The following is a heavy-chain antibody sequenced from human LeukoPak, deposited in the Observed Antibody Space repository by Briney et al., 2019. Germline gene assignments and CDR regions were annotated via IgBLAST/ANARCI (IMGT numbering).Heavy chain of an antibody. Sequence: GRSLRLSCAASGFTFSTYAMHWVRQTPGKGLEWVALISFDGSNKYYADSVKGRFTISRDSSKNTLYLQMNSLGGEDTALYYCAKGRWGLTINNFDLWGQGTMVTVSS. CDR3: AKGRWGLTINNFDL. J-gene: IGHJ3*01. D-gene: IGHD2-21*02. CDR2: ISFDGSNK. CDR1: GFTFSTYA. V-gene: IGHV3-30*04.